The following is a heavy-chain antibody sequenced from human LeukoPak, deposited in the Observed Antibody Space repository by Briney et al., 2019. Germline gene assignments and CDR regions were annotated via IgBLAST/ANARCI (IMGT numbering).Heavy chain of an antibody. CDR3: ARSLRD. CDR1: GDSVSSNSEA. Sequence: SQTLSLTCAISGDSVSSNSEAWDWIRQSPSRGLEWLGRTYYRSKWHKDYALSVKSRISINPDTSKNQFSLQLNSVTPDDTAAYYCARSLRDWGQGTLVTVSS. V-gene: IGHV6-1*01. J-gene: IGHJ4*02. CDR2: TYYRSKWHK.